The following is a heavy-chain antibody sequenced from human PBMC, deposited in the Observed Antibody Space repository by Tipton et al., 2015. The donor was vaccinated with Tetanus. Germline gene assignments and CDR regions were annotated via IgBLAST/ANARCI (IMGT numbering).Heavy chain of an antibody. V-gene: IGHV3-7*03. CDR3: ARKGYSYATPGLDS. CDR1: GFTFSSYW. D-gene: IGHD1-1*01. Sequence: SLRLSCAASGFTFSSYWMTWVRQAPGKGLEWVANIKKDGSEKYYVDSVKGRFTISRDNAKNSVYLQMFSLGAEDTAVYYCARKGYSYATPGLDSWGQGTLVTVSS. CDR2: IKKDGSEK. J-gene: IGHJ5*01.